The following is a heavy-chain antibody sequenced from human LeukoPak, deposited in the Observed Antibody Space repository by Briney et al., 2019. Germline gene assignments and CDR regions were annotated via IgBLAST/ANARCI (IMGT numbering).Heavy chain of an antibody. Sequence: GGSLRLSCAASGFTFSSYWMSWVRQAPGKGLEWVANIKDDGSEKYYVDSVKGRFTISRDNARSSLYLQMNSLRVEDTAVYYCARDGVYAGFDYWGQGTPVT. D-gene: IGHD2-8*01. CDR1: GFTFSSYW. V-gene: IGHV3-7*01. CDR2: IKDDGSEK. CDR3: ARDGVYAGFDY. J-gene: IGHJ4*02.